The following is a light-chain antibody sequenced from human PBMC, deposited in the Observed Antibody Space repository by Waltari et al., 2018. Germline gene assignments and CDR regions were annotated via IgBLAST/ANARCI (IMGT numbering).Light chain of an antibody. CDR3: QQGDSFPYT. J-gene: IGKJ4*01. Sequence: DIQMTQSPSSVSASIGDRVTITCRASQCISSFLAWYQQKPGQAPRLLIYAASTLQSGVPARFSGSGSGTDFTLTISNLQPEDFATYFCQQGDSFPYTFGGGTKVDIK. CDR2: AAS. CDR1: QCISSF. V-gene: IGKV1-12*01.